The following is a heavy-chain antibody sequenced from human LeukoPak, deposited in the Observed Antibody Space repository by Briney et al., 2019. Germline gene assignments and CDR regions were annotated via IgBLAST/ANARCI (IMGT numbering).Heavy chain of an antibody. CDR3: ARDREGIAEA. V-gene: IGHV1-69*13. Sequence: ASLKVSCKASGGTFSSYAISWVRPAPGQGLEWMGVIIAICGTANYAQKFQGRVTITADESTSTAYMELSSLRSEDTAVYYCARDREGIAEAWGQGTLVTVSS. D-gene: IGHD6-13*01. J-gene: IGHJ5*02. CDR2: IIAICGTA. CDR1: GGTFSSYA.